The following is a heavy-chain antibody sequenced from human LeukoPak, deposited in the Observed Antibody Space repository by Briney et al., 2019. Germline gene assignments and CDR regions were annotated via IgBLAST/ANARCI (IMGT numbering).Heavy chain of an antibody. Sequence: SETLSLTCTVSGGSISSGGYYWSWIRQPPGKGLEWIGYIYHSGSTYYNPTLKSRVTISVDRSKNQFSLKLSSVTAADTAVYYCARGLRGSGSGYYYMDVWGKGTTVTVSS. CDR3: ARGLRGSGSGYYYMDV. J-gene: IGHJ6*03. CDR1: GGSISSGGYY. CDR2: IYHSGST. V-gene: IGHV4-30-2*01. D-gene: IGHD3-10*01.